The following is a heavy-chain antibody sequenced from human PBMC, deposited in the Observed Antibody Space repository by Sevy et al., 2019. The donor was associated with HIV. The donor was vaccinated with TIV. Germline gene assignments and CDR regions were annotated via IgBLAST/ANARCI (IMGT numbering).Heavy chain of an antibody. Sequence: GGSLRLSCAASGFTFSSYAMSWVRQAPGKGLEWVSAISGSGGSTYYADSVKGRFTISRDNSKNTLYLQMNSLRAEDTAVYYSAKVAWDSSGYYIGYFDYWGQGTLVTVSS. CDR2: ISGSGGST. D-gene: IGHD3-22*01. CDR1: GFTFSSYA. J-gene: IGHJ4*02. V-gene: IGHV3-23*01. CDR3: AKVAWDSSGYYIGYFDY.